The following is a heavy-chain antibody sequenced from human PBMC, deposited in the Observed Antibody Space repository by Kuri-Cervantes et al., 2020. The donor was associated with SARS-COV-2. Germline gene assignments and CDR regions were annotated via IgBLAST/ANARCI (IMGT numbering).Heavy chain of an antibody. CDR3: ARMGDGYDFEY. J-gene: IGHJ4*02. CDR2: IDWDDDK. Sequence: SGPTLVKPTKTLTVTCTLSGFSLNTNGNRVSWIRQTPGKALEWLARIDWDDDKFYSTSLKSRLIISKDTSKNQVVLTLTNVDPGDTGTYYCARMGDGYDFEYWGQGTVVTVSS. CDR1: GFSLNTNGNR. V-gene: IGHV2-70*04. D-gene: IGHD5-24*01.